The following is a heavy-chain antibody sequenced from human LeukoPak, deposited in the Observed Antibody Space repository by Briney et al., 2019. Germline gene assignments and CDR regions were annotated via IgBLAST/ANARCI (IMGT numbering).Heavy chain of an antibody. V-gene: IGHV3-48*01. J-gene: IGHJ4*02. CDR2: ISSSSSTI. CDR1: GFTFSSYN. D-gene: IGHD1-26*01. Sequence: GGSLRLSCAASGFTFSSYNMNWFRQAPGKGLEWVSYISSSSSTIYYADSVKGRFTISRDNSKNTLYLQMNSLRAEDTAVYYCARDQWELLTFDYWGQGTLVTVSS. CDR3: ARDQWELLTFDY.